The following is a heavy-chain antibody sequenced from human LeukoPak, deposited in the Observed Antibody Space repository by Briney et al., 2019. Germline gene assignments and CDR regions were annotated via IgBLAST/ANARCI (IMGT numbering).Heavy chain of an antibody. CDR2: INHSGST. CDR1: GGSFSGYY. J-gene: IGHJ6*03. D-gene: IGHD6-19*01. CDR3: ARLDSSGWSPNYYYYYMDV. V-gene: IGHV4-34*01. Sequence: PSETLSLTCAVYGGSFSGYYWSWIRQPPGKGLEWIGEINHSGSTNYNPSLKSRVTISVDTSKNQFSLKLSSVTAADTAVYYCARLDSSGWSPNYYYYYMDVWGKGTTVTVSS.